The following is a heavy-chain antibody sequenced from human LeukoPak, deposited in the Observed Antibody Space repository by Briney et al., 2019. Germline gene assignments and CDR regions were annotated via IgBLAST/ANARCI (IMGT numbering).Heavy chain of an antibody. D-gene: IGHD2-8*01. Sequence: SETLSLTCTLSGASISSYYWNWIRQPPRKAPGWIGYGHDGGSTNYSPTLEGRVTISVDPSKNQFSLKLTSVTAADTATYYCASRRMIYGVLYWGQGTRVTVSS. CDR3: ASRRMIYGVLY. CDR2: GHDGGST. CDR1: GASISSYY. V-gene: IGHV4-59*08. J-gene: IGHJ4*02.